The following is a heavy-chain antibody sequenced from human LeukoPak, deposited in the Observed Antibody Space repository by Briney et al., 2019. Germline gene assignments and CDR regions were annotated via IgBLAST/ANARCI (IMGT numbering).Heavy chain of an antibody. CDR2: IYYSGST. Sequence: PSETLSLTCNVSGDLTNTYYWSWIRQPPGKGLEWIGYIYYSGSTNYNPSLKSRVTISVDTSKNQFSLKLSSVTAADTAVYYCARVWLRDAFDIWGQGTMVTVSS. D-gene: IGHD5-18*01. V-gene: IGHV4-59*01. CDR3: ARVWLRDAFDI. J-gene: IGHJ3*02. CDR1: GDLTNTYY.